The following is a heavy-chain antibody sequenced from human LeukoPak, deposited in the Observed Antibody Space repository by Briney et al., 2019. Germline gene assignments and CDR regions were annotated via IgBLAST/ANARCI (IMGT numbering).Heavy chain of an antibody. D-gene: IGHD4-23*01. CDR3: ANSLDYGGKKYFDY. V-gene: IGHV3-23*01. J-gene: IGHJ4*02. Sequence: PGGSQRLSCAASGFTFSSYAMSWVRQAPGKGQEWVSAISGSGGSTYYADSVKGRFTISRDNSKNTLYLQMNSLSAEDTAVYYCANSLDYGGKKYFDYWGQGTLVTVSS. CDR2: ISGSGGST. CDR1: GFTFSSYA.